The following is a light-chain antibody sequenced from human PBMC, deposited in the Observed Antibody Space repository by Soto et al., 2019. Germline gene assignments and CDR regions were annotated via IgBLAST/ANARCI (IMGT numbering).Light chain of an antibody. CDR3: TSSTRSDIGV. J-gene: IGLJ3*02. V-gene: IGLV2-14*01. CDR2: DVS. CDR1: SSDVGGYDF. Sequence: QSALTQPASVSGSPGQSITISCTGTSSDVGGYDFVSWYQQRPGKAPKLIIYDVSNRPSGVSNRFSGSKSGNTASLTISGLQAEDEADYYCTSSTRSDIGVFGGGTKLTV.